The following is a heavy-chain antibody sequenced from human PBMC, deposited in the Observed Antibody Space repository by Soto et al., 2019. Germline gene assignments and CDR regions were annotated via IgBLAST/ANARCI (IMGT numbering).Heavy chain of an antibody. Sequence: GGSLRLSCTASGFTFGDYAMSWFRQAPGKGLEWVGFIRSKAYGGTTEYAASVKGRFTISRDDSKSIAYLQMNSLKTEDTAVYYCVRPSSYQDLVYYGMDVWGQGTTVTVSS. CDR2: IRSKAYGGTT. V-gene: IGHV3-49*03. CDR3: VRPSSYQDLVYYGMDV. D-gene: IGHD2-2*01. CDR1: GFTFGDYA. J-gene: IGHJ6*02.